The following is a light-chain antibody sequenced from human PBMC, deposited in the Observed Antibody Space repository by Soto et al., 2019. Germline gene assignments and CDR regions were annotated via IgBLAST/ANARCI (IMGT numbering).Light chain of an antibody. CDR2: GAS. CDR3: QHYGSAPIT. CDR1: QSVCGN. V-gene: IGKV3-20*01. J-gene: IGKJ5*01. Sequence: TMVRQSPGIMYMSRVDRVPLSTWASQSVCGNVAWYQHIPGQPPKLLICGASSRTTGIADKFSGSGSGTDFTLTISRLEPEDCALYYCQHYGSAPITFGQATRLE.